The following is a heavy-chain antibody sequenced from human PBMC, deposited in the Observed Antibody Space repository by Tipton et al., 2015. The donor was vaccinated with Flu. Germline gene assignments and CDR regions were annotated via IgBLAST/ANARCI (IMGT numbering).Heavy chain of an antibody. CDR1: GGSISSASHF. Sequence: TLSLTCSVSGGSISSASHFWGWIRQPPGKGMEWVGSVYYSGTTYDNPSLKSRIAMSVDTSKNQFSLKVNSVTASDTAVYYCVRHEGLFGHPDSWGQGVLVTVSS. D-gene: IGHD3-16*01. CDR3: VRHEGLFGHPDS. V-gene: IGHV4-39*01. J-gene: IGHJ5*02. CDR2: VYYSGTT.